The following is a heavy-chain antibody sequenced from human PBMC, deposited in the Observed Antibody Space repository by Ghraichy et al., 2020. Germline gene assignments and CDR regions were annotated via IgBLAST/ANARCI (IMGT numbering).Heavy chain of an antibody. J-gene: IGHJ4*02. CDR3: AKGRADCSGGSCYYLFDY. Sequence: GGSLRLSCAASGFTFSSYAMSWVRQAPGKGLEWVSAISGSGGSTYYADSVKGRFTISRDNSKNTLYLQMNSLRAEDTAVYYCAKGRADCSGGSCYYLFDYWGQGTLVTVSS. D-gene: IGHD2-15*01. CDR2: ISGSGGST. V-gene: IGHV3-23*01. CDR1: GFTFSSYA.